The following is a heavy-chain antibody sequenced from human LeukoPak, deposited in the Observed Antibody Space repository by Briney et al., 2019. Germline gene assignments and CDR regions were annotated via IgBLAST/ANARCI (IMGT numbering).Heavy chain of an antibody. CDR3: ARGHRGVRGVIIYYYYMDV. V-gene: IGHV1-8*01. Sequence: ASVKVSCKASGFTFTSYDINWVRQATGQGLEWMGWMNPNSGNTGYAQKFQGRVTMTRNTSISTAYMELSSLRSEDTAVYYYARGHRGVRGVIIYYYYMDVWGKGTTVTVSS. J-gene: IGHJ6*03. CDR2: MNPNSGNT. D-gene: IGHD3-10*01. CDR1: GFTFTSYD.